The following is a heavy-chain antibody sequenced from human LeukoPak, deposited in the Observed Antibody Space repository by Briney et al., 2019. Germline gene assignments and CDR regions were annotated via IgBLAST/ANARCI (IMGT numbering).Heavy chain of an antibody. D-gene: IGHD3-9*01. CDR2: IYLGDSDS. J-gene: IGHJ4*02. CDR3: ARYDILTGYSHFDY. V-gene: IGHV5-51*01. CDR1: GYSFPSYW. Sequence: GESLKISCKGSGYSFPSYWIGWVRQMPGKGLEWMGIIYLGDSDSRYSPSFQGQVTISADKSISTAYLQWSSLKASDTAMHYCARYDILTGYSHFDYWGQGTLVTVSS.